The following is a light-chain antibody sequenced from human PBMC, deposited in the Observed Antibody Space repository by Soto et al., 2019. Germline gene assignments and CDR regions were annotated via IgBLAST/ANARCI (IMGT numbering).Light chain of an antibody. Sequence: QSVLTQSPSASGTPGQRVTISCSGSASTIGRNYVYWYQQLPGTAPKLLIYRNSQRPSGVPDRFSGSKSGTSASLAISGLPSEDEADYSCAAWDDNLSGLFVFGAGTQLTVL. CDR3: AAWDDNLSGLFV. CDR1: ASTIGRNY. CDR2: RNS. V-gene: IGLV1-47*01. J-gene: IGLJ1*01.